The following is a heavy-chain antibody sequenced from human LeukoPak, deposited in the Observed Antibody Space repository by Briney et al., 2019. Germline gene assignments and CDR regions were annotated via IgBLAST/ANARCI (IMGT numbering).Heavy chain of an antibody. D-gene: IGHD3-10*01. CDR2: IKRKTDGGTP. CDR3: ATDLGGYYSGSGTYWGSLDY. CDR1: GFTFSNYA. J-gene: IGHJ4*02. Sequence: GGSLRLSCAASGFTFSNYAMIWVRQAPGKGLEWVGHIKRKTDGGTPDNAAPVKGRFTISRDDSKNTLYLQMNSLKTEDTAVYYCATDLGGYYSGSGTYWGSLDYWGQGTVVTVSS. V-gene: IGHV3-15*01.